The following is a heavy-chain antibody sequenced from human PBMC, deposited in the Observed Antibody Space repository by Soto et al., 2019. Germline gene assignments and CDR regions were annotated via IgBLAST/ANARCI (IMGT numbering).Heavy chain of an antibody. V-gene: IGHV1-46*03. CDR3: ARVYCSGGSCYSIDY. Sequence: QVQLVQSGAEVKKPGASVKVSCKASGYTFTSYFIHWVRQAPGQGLAWMGIINPSYGTTTYAQKFQGRITMTRDTSTSTVYMELSSVRSEDTAVYYCARVYCSGGSCYSIDYWGQGTLVTVSS. CDR2: INPSYGTT. J-gene: IGHJ4*02. D-gene: IGHD2-15*01. CDR1: GYTFTSYF.